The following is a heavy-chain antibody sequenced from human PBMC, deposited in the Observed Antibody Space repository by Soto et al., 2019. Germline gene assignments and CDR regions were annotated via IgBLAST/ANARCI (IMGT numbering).Heavy chain of an antibody. D-gene: IGHD3-3*01. Sequence: ASVKVSCKASGYTFTSYAMNWVRQAPGQGLEWMGWINTNTGNPTYAQGFTGRFVFSLDTSVSTAYLQICSLKAEDTAVYYCARAKYDFWSGYLSPDYYCYGMDVWGQGTTVTVS. CDR1: GYTFTSYA. J-gene: IGHJ6*02. CDR2: INTNTGNP. V-gene: IGHV7-4-1*01. CDR3: ARAKYDFWSGYLSPDYYCYGMDV.